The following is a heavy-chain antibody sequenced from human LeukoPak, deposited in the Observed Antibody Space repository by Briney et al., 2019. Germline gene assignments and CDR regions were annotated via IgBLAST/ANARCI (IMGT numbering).Heavy chain of an antibody. V-gene: IGHV3-30*18. CDR1: GFTFSSYG. CDR3: AKDRYYYDSSYYFDY. CDR2: ISYDGSNK. J-gene: IGHJ4*02. D-gene: IGHD3-22*01. Sequence: GGSLRLSCAASGFTFSSYGMHWVRRAPGKGLEWVAVISYDGSNKYYADSVKGRFTISRDNSKNTLYLQMNSLRAEDTAVYYCAKDRYYYDSSYYFDYWGQGTLVTVSS.